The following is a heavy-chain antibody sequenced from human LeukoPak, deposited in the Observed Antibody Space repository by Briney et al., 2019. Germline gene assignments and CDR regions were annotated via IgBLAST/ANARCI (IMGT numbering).Heavy chain of an antibody. CDR2: IYYSGNT. J-gene: IGHJ4*02. D-gene: IGHD3-10*01. CDR3: ARASGIQRYGSGSYYNVEDY. V-gene: IGHV4-59*08. CDR1: GGSISSYY. Sequence: PSETLSLTCTVSGGSISSYYWSWIRQPPGKGLEYIGYIYYSGNTNSNPSLNSRVTISVDTSKNQFSLKLSSVTAADTAVYYCARASGIQRYGSGSYYNVEDYWGQGTLVTVPS.